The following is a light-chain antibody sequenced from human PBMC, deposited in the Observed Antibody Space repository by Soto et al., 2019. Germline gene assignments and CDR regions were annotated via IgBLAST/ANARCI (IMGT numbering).Light chain of an antibody. J-gene: IGLJ1*01. V-gene: IGLV2-11*01. CDR1: SSDVGGYNY. Sequence: QSGLTQPRSVSGCPGQSVTISCTGTSSDVGGYNYVSWYQQHPGKAPKLMIYDVSKRPSGVPDRFSGSKSGNTASLTISGLQAEDEADYYCCSYAGSYSYVFGTGTKLTVL. CDR3: CSYAGSYSYV. CDR2: DVS.